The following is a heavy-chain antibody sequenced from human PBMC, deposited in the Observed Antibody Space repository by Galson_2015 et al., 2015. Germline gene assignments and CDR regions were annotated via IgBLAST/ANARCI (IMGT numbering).Heavy chain of an antibody. J-gene: IGHJ6*02. Sequence: LRLSCAASGFTFSDYYMSWIRQAPGKGLEWVSYISSSGSTIYYADSVKGRFTISRDNAKNSLYLQMNSLRAEDTAVYYCARDPIQAAIDGMDVWGQGTTVTVSS. CDR2: ISSSGSTI. CDR1: GFTFSDYY. CDR3: ARDPIQAAIDGMDV. D-gene: IGHD2-2*02. V-gene: IGHV3-11*01.